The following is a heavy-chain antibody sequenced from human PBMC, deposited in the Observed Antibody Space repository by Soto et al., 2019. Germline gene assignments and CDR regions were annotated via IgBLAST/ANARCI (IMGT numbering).Heavy chain of an antibody. Sequence: PGGSLRLSCAASGFTVSSNYMSWVRQAPGKGLEWVSVIYSGGSTYYADSVKGRFTISRDNSKNTLYLQMNSLRAEDTAVYYCARGVPHPAAAPDYYFDYWGQGTLITVSS. V-gene: IGHV3-53*01. D-gene: IGHD6-13*01. J-gene: IGHJ4*02. CDR3: ARGVPHPAAAPDYYFDY. CDR1: GFTVSSNY. CDR2: IYSGGST.